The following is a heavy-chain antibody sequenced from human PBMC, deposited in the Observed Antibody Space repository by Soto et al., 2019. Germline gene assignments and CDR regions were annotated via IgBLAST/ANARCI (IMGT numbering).Heavy chain of an antibody. CDR2: IKSKTDGGTT. Sequence: PGGSLRLSCAASGFTFSNAWMSWVRQAPGKGLEWVGRIKSKTDGGTTDYAAPVKGRFTISRDDSKNTLYLQMNSLKTEDTAVYYCTTVIVVVVAATRFDYWGQGTLVTVS. D-gene: IGHD2-15*01. V-gene: IGHV3-15*01. CDR1: GFTFSNAW. CDR3: TTVIVVVVAATRFDY. J-gene: IGHJ4*02.